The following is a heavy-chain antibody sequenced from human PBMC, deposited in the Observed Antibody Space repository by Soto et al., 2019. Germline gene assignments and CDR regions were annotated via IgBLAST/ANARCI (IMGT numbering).Heavy chain of an antibody. CDR2: ISGSGGST. CDR1: GLAFRTYT. CDR3: AKERIPAAIFNYYYGVDG. D-gene: IGHD2-2*01. Sequence: SMGLPCAASGLAFRTYTITCVLRATGKGLEWVSAISGSGGSTYYADSVKGRFTISRDNSRNTLYLQTNSLRAEDTAVYYCAKERIPAAIFNYYYGVDGWGQVNKVTFSS. V-gene: IGHV3-23*01. J-gene: IGHJ6*02.